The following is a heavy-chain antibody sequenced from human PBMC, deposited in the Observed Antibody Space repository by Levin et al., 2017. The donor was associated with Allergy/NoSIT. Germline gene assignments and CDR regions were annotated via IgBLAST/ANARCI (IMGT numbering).Heavy chain of an antibody. V-gene: IGHV2-70*11. J-gene: IGHJ4*02. D-gene: IGHD3-10*01. Sequence: SLTTSGMCVSWIRQPPGNALEWLARIDWDDDKYYSTSLKTRLTISRDTSKNQVVLTRTSMDPVDTATYYCARATNHYYGRGFDYWGQGTPVTVSS. CDR3: ARATNHYYGRGFDY. CDR2: IDWDDDK. CDR1: SLTTSGMC.